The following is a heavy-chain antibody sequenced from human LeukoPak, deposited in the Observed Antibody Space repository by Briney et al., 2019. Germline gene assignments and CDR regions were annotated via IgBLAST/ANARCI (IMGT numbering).Heavy chain of an antibody. J-gene: IGHJ5*02. CDR2: IHQYGGEK. CDR1: GFTFRSHW. CDR3: ARVEVALSQKS. Sequence: PGGSLRLSCEGSGFTFRSHWMSWVRQAPGKGLEWVANIHQYGGEKYYVDSVRGRFSISRDNAKNSLYLEMNSLRAEDTAVYYCARVEVALSQKSWGQGTLVTVSS. V-gene: IGHV3-7*01.